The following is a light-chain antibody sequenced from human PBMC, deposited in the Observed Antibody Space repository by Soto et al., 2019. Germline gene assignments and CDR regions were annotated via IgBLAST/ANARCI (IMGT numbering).Light chain of an antibody. Sequence: ETVLTQSPATLSLSPGESSTLSCRASQNGSRVFAWYQQKPGQSPRLLIYGVSNRATGVPARFSASGSGTDFTLSISSLEPEDSAVYYCQQRFTWPLTFGGGTKVEIK. CDR2: GVS. CDR1: QNGSRV. CDR3: QQRFTWPLT. J-gene: IGKJ4*01. V-gene: IGKV3-11*01.